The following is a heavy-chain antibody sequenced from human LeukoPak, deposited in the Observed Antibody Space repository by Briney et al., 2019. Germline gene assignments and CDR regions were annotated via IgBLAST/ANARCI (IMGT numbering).Heavy chain of an antibody. J-gene: IGHJ4*02. D-gene: IGHD3-9*01. V-gene: IGHV3-7*03. CDR3: ARDRGLRYFDSFDY. CDR2: KKKDESEN. Sequence: GGTLRLSCVVSGFSLSSFWMNWVREAAGNGLEGVASKKKDESENHYFDTVKARFTISRDNAKNSLYLEMNSLRAEDTAEYYCARDRGLRYFDSFDYWGQGALVTVSS. CDR1: GFSLSSFW.